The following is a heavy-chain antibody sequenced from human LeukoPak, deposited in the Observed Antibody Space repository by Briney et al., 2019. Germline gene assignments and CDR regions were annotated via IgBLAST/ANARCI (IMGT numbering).Heavy chain of an antibody. D-gene: IGHD3-10*01. CDR2: ISDSGGAT. CDR1: GLTFSSYV. V-gene: IGHV3-23*01. CDR3: AKGTYPDY. J-gene: IGHJ4*02. Sequence: GGSLRLSCAASGLTFSSYVMNWARQAPGKGLEWVSSISDSGGATYYADSVKGRFTISRDNSQNTLYLQMNSLRAEDTALYYCAKGTYPDYWGQGTLVTVSS.